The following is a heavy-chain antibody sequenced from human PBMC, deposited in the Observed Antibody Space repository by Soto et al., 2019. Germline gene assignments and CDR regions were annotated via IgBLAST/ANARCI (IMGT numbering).Heavy chain of an antibody. J-gene: IGHJ4*02. CDR2: IYYSGST. Sequence: SETLSLTCTVSGVTISSYYWRWIRQPPGKGLEWIGYIYYSGSTNYNPSLKSRVTISVDTSKNQFSLKLSSVTAADTAVYYCARSAYYGSGSYYKVWNYYFDYWGQGTLVTVSS. V-gene: IGHV4-59*08. CDR1: GVTISSYY. D-gene: IGHD3-10*01. CDR3: ARSAYYGSGSYYKVWNYYFDY.